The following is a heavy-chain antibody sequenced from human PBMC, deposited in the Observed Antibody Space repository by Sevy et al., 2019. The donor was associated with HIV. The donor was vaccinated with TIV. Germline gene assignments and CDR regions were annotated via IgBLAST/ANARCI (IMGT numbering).Heavy chain of an antibody. CDR3: AGPILTYNNGWSYYDY. D-gene: IGHD6-19*01. CDR2: INHSGST. Sequence: SETLSLTCTVSGASISSSGYYWGWIRQTPGKGLEWIASINHSGSTFYNPSLKSRVTISADTSKNQFSLDLNSVTAADTAIYYCAGPILTYNNGWSYYDYWGQGTVVTVSS. J-gene: IGHJ4*02. V-gene: IGHV4-39*01. CDR1: GASISSSGYY.